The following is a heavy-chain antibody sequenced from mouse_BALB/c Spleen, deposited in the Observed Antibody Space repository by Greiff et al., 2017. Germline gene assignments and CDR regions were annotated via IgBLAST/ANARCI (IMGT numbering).Heavy chain of an antibody. J-gene: IGHJ3*01. V-gene: IGHV1S29*02. CDR3: AREIYYGNYVAWFAY. CDR2: IYPYNGGT. D-gene: IGHD2-1*01. CDR1: GYTFTDYN. Sequence: SGPELVKPGASVKISCKASGYTFTDYNMHWVKQSHGKSLEWIGYIYPYNGGTGYNQKFKSKATLTVDNSSSTAYMELRSLTSEDSAVYYCAREIYYGNYVAWFAYWGQGTLVTVSA.